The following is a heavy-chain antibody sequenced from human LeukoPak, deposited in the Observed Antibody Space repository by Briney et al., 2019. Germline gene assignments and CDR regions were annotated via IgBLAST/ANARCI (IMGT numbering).Heavy chain of an antibody. V-gene: IGHV4-59*12. D-gene: IGHD6-19*01. CDR1: GGSISSYY. CDR2: IYYSGST. J-gene: IGHJ6*02. Sequence: SETLSPTCTVSGGSISSYYWSWIRQPPGKGLEWIGYIYYSGSTNYNPSLKSRVTISVDTSKNQFSLKLSSVTAADTAVYYCARGPYSSGWSNYYYGMDVWGQGTTVTVSS. CDR3: ARGPYSSGWSNYYYGMDV.